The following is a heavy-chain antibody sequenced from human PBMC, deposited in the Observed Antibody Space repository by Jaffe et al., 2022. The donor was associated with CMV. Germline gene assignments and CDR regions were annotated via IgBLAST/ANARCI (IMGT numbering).Heavy chain of an antibody. CDR1: GASVNTENFL. D-gene: IGHD1-26*01. CDR2: VDFSGDT. CDR3: VKAARGRGGGSCFDP. Sequence: QLRLQESGPGLVKPSETLFLTCTVSGASVNTENFLWGWVRQAPGKGLEWVGNVDFSGDTSYNPSLRSRVNLSADKSKNHLYLRLTFVTTADTAVYYCVKAARGRGGGSCFDPWGQGTLVTVSS. J-gene: IGHJ5*02. V-gene: IGHV4-39*02.